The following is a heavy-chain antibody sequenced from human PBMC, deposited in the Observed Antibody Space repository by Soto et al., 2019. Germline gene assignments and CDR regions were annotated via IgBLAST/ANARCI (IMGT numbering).Heavy chain of an antibody. CDR1: GGSINRGGYF. J-gene: IGHJ4*02. Sequence: QVQLQESGPGLVKPSQTLSLTCTVSGGSINRGGYFWSWIRQTPGKGLEWTGHIYNSGTTYTSPSLNSRATISGDTSPNQFSLNLKSVTAADTAVYYCARGPSADKVDYWGQGTLVTVSS. V-gene: IGHV4-30-4*01. CDR2: IYNSGTT. CDR3: ARGPSADKVDY. D-gene: IGHD3-3*01.